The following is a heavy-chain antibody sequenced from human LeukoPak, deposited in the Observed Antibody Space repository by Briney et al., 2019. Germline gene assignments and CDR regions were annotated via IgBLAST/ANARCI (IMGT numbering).Heavy chain of an antibody. CDR3: ARVRHSGSYLAPYYFDY. CDR2: IYSSGST. Sequence: PSETLSLTCTVAGGSISSYYWSWSRQPPGKGLEGIGYIYSSGSTSYKLSLKRRVTISVDTSKNQFSLKLSSVTAADTAVYYCARVRHSGSYLAPYYFDYWGQGTLVTVSS. V-gene: IGHV4-59*01. CDR1: GGSISSYY. D-gene: IGHD1-26*01. J-gene: IGHJ4*02.